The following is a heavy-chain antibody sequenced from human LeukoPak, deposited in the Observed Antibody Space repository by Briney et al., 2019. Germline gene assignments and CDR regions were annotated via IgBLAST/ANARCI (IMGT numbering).Heavy chain of an antibody. CDR3: ARDHSLRVSQLLFPLFDY. CDR2: ISSSSSYI. J-gene: IGHJ4*02. V-gene: IGHV3-21*01. CDR1: GFTFSSYS. Sequence: NPGGSLRLSCAASGFTFSSYSMNWVRQAPGKGLEWVSSISSSSSYIYYADSVKGRFTISRDNAKNSLYLQMNSLRAEDTAVYYCARDHSLRVSQLLFPLFDYWGQGTLVTVSS. D-gene: IGHD2-2*01.